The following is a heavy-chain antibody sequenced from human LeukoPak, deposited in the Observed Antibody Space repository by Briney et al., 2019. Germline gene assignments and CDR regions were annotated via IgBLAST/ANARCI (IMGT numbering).Heavy chain of an antibody. J-gene: IGHJ4*02. CDR1: GGSISSRNYY. Sequence: SETLSLTCTVSGGSISSRNYYWTWIRQHPGKGLEWIGYIYYSGSTYYNPSLKSRLTISVDTSKNQFSLKLRSVTAADTAVYYCAREGGPYRPLDYSGQGTLVTVSS. CDR2: IYYSGST. CDR3: AREGGPYRPLDY. V-gene: IGHV4-31*03.